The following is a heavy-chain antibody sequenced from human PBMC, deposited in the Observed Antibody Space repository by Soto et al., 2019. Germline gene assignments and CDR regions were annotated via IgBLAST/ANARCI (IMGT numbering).Heavy chain of an antibody. V-gene: IGHV3-23*01. CDR1: GFTFSSYA. J-gene: IGHJ5*02. CDR2: ISGSGGST. Sequence: PGGSLRLSCAASGFTFSSYAMSWVRQAPGKGLEWVSAISGSGGSTYYADSVKGRFTISRDNSKNTLYLQMNSLRAEDTALYYCAKAPSSTNRRNWFDPWGQGTLVTVSS. CDR3: AKAPSSTNRRNWFDP. D-gene: IGHD2-2*01.